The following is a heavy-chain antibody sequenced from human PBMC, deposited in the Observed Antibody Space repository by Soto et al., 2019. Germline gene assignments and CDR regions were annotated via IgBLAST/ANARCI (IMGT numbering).Heavy chain of an antibody. V-gene: IGHV3-30-3*01. CDR1: GFTFSSYA. D-gene: IGHD4-17*01. Sequence: QVQLVESVGGVVQPGRSLRLSCAASGFTFSSYAMHWVRQAPGKGLAWVAVISYDGSNKYYADSVKGRFTISRDNSKNTLYLQMNILRAEDTAVYYCERDPHLLDYGDYPLYYYYGMDVWGQGTTVTVSS. CDR2: ISYDGSNK. J-gene: IGHJ6*02. CDR3: ERDPHLLDYGDYPLYYYYGMDV.